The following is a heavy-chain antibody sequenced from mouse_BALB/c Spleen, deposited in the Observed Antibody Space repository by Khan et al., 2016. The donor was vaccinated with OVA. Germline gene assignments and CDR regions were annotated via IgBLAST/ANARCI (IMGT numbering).Heavy chain of an antibody. CDR1: GYSITSGYY. D-gene: IGHD1-1*02. V-gene: IGHV3-6*02. CDR2: ISYDGSN. CDR3: AKVLWPYFDY. J-gene: IGHJ2*01. Sequence: VQLKQSGPGLVKPSQSLSLTCSVTGYSITSGYYWNWIRQFPGNKLEWMGYISYDGSNNYNPSLKNRISITRDTSKNQFFLKLNSVTTEDTATYYCAKVLWPYFDYWGQGTTLTVSS.